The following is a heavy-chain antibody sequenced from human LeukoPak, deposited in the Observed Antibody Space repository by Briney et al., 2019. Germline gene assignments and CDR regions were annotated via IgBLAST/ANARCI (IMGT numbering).Heavy chain of an antibody. CDR2: IYHSGST. Sequence: PSGTLSLTCAVSGGSISSTNWWSWVRQPPGKGLEWTGEIYHSGSTNYNPSLKSRVTISVDTSKNQFSLKLNSVTAADTAVYYCARVVRSGRSLGWFDPWGQGTLVTVSS. V-gene: IGHV4-4*02. CDR1: GGSISSTNW. D-gene: IGHD1-26*01. CDR3: ARVVRSGRSLGWFDP. J-gene: IGHJ5*02.